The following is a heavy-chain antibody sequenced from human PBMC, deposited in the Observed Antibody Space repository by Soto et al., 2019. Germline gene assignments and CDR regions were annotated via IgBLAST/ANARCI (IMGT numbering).Heavy chain of an antibody. CDR3: AWEQWLPPGGGGTEPLDI. Sequence: QVQLVQSGAEVKKPGASVKISCEASGYSFTSQYVHWVRQAPGQGLEWMGIINPNGGSTTYAQKFQGGVTRTRATSTSQVYRELRSLPSKDPAFYYGAWEQWLPPGGGGTEPLDIWGQGTMVTVAS. D-gene: IGHD6-19*01. V-gene: IGHV1-46*03. CDR2: INPNGGST. CDR1: GYSFTSQY. J-gene: IGHJ3*02.